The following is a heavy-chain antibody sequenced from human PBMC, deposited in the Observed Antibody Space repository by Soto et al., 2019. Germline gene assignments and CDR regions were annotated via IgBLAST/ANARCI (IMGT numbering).Heavy chain of an antibody. V-gene: IGHV3-7*01. CDR2: IKQDESEK. CDR3: VRGGSNYAT. CDR1: GFTFSDSW. D-gene: IGHD4-4*01. J-gene: IGHJ5*02. Sequence: EVQLVESGGGLVQTGGSLRLSCTASGFTFSDSWMTWVRQAPGKGLEWVARIKQDESEKKYADSVKGRFSISRDNAKNSMYLQMDILRGEDTAVYYCVRGGSNYATWGQGTLVTVAS.